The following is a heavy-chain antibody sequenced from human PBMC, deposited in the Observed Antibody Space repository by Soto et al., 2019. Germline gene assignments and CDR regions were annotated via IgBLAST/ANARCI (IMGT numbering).Heavy chain of an antibody. Sequence: SVKVSCKASGGTFSSYAISWVRQAPGQGLEWMGGIIPIFGTANYAQKFQGRVTITADESTSTAYMELSSLRPKNTAVYYCTLYSGYDFIWFDPWGQGTLVTVSS. CDR1: GGTFSSYA. CDR2: IIPIFGTA. V-gene: IGHV1-69*13. J-gene: IGHJ5*02. D-gene: IGHD5-12*01. CDR3: TLYSGYDFIWFDP.